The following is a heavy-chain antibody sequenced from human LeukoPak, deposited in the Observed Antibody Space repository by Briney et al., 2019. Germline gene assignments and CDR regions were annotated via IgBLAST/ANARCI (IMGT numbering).Heavy chain of an antibody. CDR1: GFTFSSHA. Sequence: GGSLRLSCAASGFTFSSHAMHWVRQAPGKGLEYVSGISSNGGSTYYANSVKGRFTISRDNSKNIVKLQMGSLRVEDTAVYHCARMTLYGSGTVDWGQGILVTVSS. V-gene: IGHV3-64*01. J-gene: IGHJ4*02. CDR2: ISSNGGST. D-gene: IGHD3-10*01. CDR3: ARMTLYGSGTVD.